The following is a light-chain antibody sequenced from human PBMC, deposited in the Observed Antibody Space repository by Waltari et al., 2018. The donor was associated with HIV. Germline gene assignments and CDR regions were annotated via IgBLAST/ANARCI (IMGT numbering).Light chain of an antibody. V-gene: IGKV3-15*01. CDR1: HNINIH. Sequence: EIVMTQSPATLSLYPGESATLSCRASHNINIHVAWYQQRPGQAPRLLVYGASIRAIGVPGRFSGNGSGTEFSLTISGLQSEDYAVYYCQQYHGWPSTFGQGTNLEI. J-gene: IGKJ2*01. CDR2: GAS. CDR3: QQYHGWPST.